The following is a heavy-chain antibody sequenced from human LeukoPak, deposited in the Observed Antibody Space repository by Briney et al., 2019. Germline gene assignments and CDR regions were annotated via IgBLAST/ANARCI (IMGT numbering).Heavy chain of an antibody. CDR1: GYTFTSYY. V-gene: IGHV1-46*01. J-gene: IGHJ5*02. Sequence: ASVKLSCKASGYTFTSYYMHWVRQAPGQGLERMELINPSGSSTSYAQKFQGRLSLTRDMSTSTDYMELSSLRSEDTAVYYCARDNSVGDTAWWFDPWGQGTLVTVSS. CDR2: INPSGSST. CDR3: ARDNSVGDTAWWFDP. D-gene: IGHD1-26*01.